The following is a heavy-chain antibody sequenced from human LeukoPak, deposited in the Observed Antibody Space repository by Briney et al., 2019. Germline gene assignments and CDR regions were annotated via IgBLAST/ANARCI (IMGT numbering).Heavy chain of an antibody. J-gene: IGHJ3*02. Sequence: PGGSLRLSCAASGFTFSSYSMNWVRQAPGKGLEWVSYISSSGSTIYYADSVKGRFTISRDNAKNSLYLQMNSLRAEDTAVYYCAKEAGYTYDYEHNALDIWGQGTMVTVSS. CDR3: AKEAGYTYDYEHNALDI. V-gene: IGHV3-48*04. CDR1: GFTFSSYS. CDR2: ISSSGSTI. D-gene: IGHD5-18*01.